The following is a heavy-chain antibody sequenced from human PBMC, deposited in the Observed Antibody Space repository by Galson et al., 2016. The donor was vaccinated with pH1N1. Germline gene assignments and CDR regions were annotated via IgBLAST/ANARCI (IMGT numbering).Heavy chain of an antibody. Sequence: PALVKPTQTLTLTCTFSGFSLPTSGEGVGWIRQSPGKALEWLALIYWNDQKPYSPTLQSRLTIPKDTSKNQVVLTMTNMNPVDTAPYFCAHRPFFQSSAAAYDVFVIWGQGTLVTVSS. V-gene: IGHV2-5*01. D-gene: IGHD6-13*01. CDR3: AHRPFFQSSAAAYDVFVI. J-gene: IGHJ3*02. CDR1: GFSLPTSGEG. CDR2: IYWNDQK.